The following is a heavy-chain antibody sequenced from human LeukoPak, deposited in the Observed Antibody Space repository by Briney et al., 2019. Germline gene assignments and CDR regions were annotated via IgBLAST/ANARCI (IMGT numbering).Heavy chain of an antibody. Sequence: GASVKVSCKASGYTFIGYYMHWVRQAPGQGLEWMGWINPNSGGTNYAQKFQGRVTMTRDTSISTAYMELSRLRSDDTAVYYCARVEGGSYGAFDIWGQGTMVTVSS. J-gene: IGHJ3*02. V-gene: IGHV1-2*02. CDR2: INPNSGGT. D-gene: IGHD1-26*01. CDR1: GYTFIGYY. CDR3: ARVEGGSYGAFDI.